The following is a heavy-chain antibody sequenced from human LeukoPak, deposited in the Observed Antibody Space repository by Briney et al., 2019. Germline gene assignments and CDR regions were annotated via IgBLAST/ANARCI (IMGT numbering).Heavy chain of an antibody. CDR3: ARGGDSDSSGYGIPDFDY. D-gene: IGHD3-22*01. V-gene: IGHV1-69*04. CDR1: GGTFSSYA. J-gene: IGHJ4*02. CDR2: IIPILGIA. Sequence: GSSVKVSCKASGGTFSSYAISWVRQAPGQGLEWMGRIIPILGIANYAQKFQGRVTITADKSTSTAYMELSSLRSEDTAVYYCARGGDSDSSGYGIPDFDYWGQGTLVTVSS.